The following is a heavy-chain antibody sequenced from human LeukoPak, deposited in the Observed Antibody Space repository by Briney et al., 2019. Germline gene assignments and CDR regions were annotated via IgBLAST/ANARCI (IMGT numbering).Heavy chain of an antibody. V-gene: IGHV4-4*09. CDR3: ARHDAGIAARPFDN. CDR2: IHASGPT. J-gene: IGHJ4*02. CDR1: GGSISTYY. Sequence: PSETLSLTCTVSGGSISTYYWSWIRRPPGKGLEWIAYIHASGPTNYNPSLMSRITISVDTSKNQFSLKLSSVTAADTAVYYCARHDAGIAARPFDNWGQGTLVTVSS. D-gene: IGHD6-6*01.